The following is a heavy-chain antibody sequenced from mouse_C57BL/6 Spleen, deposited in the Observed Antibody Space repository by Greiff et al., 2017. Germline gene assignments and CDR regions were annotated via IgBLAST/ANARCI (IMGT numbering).Heavy chain of an antibody. CDR2: ISSGGDYF. CDR3: TGHDYDGAWFAY. V-gene: IGHV5-9-1*02. CDR1: GFTFSSYA. D-gene: IGHD2-4*01. Sequence: EVMLVESGEGLVKPGGSLKLSCAASGFTFSSYAMSWVRQTPEKRLEWVAYISSGGDYFYYADTVKGRFTISRDNARNTLYLQMSSLKSEDTAMYYCTGHDYDGAWFAYWGQGTLVTVSA. J-gene: IGHJ3*01.